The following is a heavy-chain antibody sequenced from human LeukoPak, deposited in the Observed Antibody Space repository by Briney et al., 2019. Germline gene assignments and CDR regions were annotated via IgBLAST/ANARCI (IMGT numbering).Heavy chain of an antibody. Sequence: SETLSLTCTVSGYSISSGYYWGWIRQPPGKGLEWIGSIYNSGSTYYNPSLKSRVTISVDTSKNQFSLKLRSVTAADTAVYYCARDRGPGNCSGGSCYPGFGYYYYMDVWGKGTTVTVSS. D-gene: IGHD2-15*01. CDR2: IYNSGST. V-gene: IGHV4-38-2*02. J-gene: IGHJ6*03. CDR1: GYSISSGYY. CDR3: ARDRGPGNCSGGSCYPGFGYYYYMDV.